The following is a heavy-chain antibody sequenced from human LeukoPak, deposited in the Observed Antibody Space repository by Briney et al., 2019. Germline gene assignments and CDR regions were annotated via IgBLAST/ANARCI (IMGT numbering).Heavy chain of an antibody. CDR3: ARAEYCFDY. D-gene: IGHD3-10*01. CDR2: IYYSGST. Sequence: SETLSLTCTVSGGSISSYYWSWIRQPPGKGLEWIGYIYYSGSTNYNPSLKSRVTISVDTSKNQFSLKLSSVTAADTAVYYCARAEYCFDYWGQGTLVTVSS. CDR1: GGSISSYY. J-gene: IGHJ4*02. V-gene: IGHV4-59*01.